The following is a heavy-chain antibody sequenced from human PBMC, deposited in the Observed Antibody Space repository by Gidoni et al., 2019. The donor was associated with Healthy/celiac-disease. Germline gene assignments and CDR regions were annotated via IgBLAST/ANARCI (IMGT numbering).Heavy chain of an antibody. CDR2: IIPILGIA. J-gene: IGHJ4*02. CDR1: GGTFSSYA. Sequence: QVQLVQSGAEVKKPGSSVKVYCKASGGTFSSYAISWVRQAPGQGLEWMGRIIPILGIANYAQKFQGRVTINAYKSTSTAYMELSSLRSEDTAVYYCARGIAVAGLFDYWGQGTLVTVSS. D-gene: IGHD6-19*01. V-gene: IGHV1-69*04. CDR3: ARGIAVAGLFDY.